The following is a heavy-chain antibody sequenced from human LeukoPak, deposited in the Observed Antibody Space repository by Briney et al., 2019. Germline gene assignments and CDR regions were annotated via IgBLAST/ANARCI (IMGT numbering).Heavy chain of an antibody. CDR3: ARGTYCSGGSCYSFYAFDI. CDR1: GFIFSSYW. D-gene: IGHD2-15*01. Sequence: PGGSLRLSCAASGFIFSSYWMTWVRQAPGKGLEWVANIKQAGSENSYVDSVKGRFTISRDNGKNSLYLQMNSLRAEDTAVYYCARGTYCSGGSCYSFYAFDIWGQGTMVTVSS. V-gene: IGHV3-7*01. CDR2: IKQAGSEN. J-gene: IGHJ3*02.